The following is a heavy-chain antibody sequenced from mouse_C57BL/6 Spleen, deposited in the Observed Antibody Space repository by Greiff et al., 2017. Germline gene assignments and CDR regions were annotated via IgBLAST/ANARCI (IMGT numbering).Heavy chain of an antibody. V-gene: IGHV1-19*01. Sequence: EVQLQQSGPVLVKPGASVKMSCKASGYTFTDYYMNWVKQSHGKSLEWIGVINPYNGGTSYNQKFKGKATLTVDKSSSTAYMELNSLTSEDSAVYYCARVTPWRAMDYWGQGTSVTVSS. D-gene: IGHD2-13*01. CDR2: INPYNGGT. CDR1: GYTFTDYY. J-gene: IGHJ4*01. CDR3: ARVTPWRAMDY.